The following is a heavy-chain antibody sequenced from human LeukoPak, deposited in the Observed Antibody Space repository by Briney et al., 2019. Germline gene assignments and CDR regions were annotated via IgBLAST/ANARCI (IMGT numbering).Heavy chain of an antibody. CDR2: TYYRSKWYN. V-gene: IGHV6-1*01. CDR3: AREEWEYGDYVEGFDP. CDR1: RDSVSSNSAA. D-gene: IGHD4-17*01. Sequence: SQTLSLTCAISRDSVSSNSAAWNWIRQSPSRGLEWLGRTYYRSKWYNDYAVSVKSRIAINPDTSKNQFSLQLNSVTPEDTAVYYCAREEWEYGDYVEGFDPWGQGTLVTVSS. J-gene: IGHJ5*02.